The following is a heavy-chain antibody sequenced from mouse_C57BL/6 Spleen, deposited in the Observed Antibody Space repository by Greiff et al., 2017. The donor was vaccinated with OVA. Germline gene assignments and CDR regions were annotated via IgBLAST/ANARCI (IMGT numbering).Heavy chain of an antibody. D-gene: IGHD1-1*01. CDR3: ARGGYGSNYFDY. V-gene: IGHV1-26*01. Sequence: EVQLQQSGPELVKPGASVKISCKASGYTFTDYYMNWVKQSHGKSLEWIGDINPNNGGTSYNQKFKGKATLTVDKSSSTAYMELRSLTSEDSAVYYCARGGYGSNYFDYWGQGTTLTVSS. J-gene: IGHJ2*01. CDR1: GYTFTDYY. CDR2: INPNNGGT.